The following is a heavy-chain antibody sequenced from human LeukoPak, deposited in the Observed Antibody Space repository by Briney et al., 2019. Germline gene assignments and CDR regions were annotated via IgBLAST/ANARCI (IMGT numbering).Heavy chain of an antibody. D-gene: IGHD4-11*01. CDR3: ARMSWAYSTYARDWFDP. J-gene: IGHJ5*02. V-gene: IGHV3-7*05. CDR1: GFTFSSYW. Sequence: GGSLRLSCAASGFTFSSYWMSWVRQAPGKGLEWVANIRQDGSEKVYADSVKGRFTISRDNAENSLYLQMNSLRVEDTAVYYCARMSWAYSTYARDWFDPWGQGTLVTVSS. CDR2: IRQDGSEK.